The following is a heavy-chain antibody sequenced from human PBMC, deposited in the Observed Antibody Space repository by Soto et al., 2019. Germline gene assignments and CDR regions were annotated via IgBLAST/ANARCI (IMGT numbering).Heavy chain of an antibody. CDR3: ARDRGYSTFDY. V-gene: IGHV3-48*04. CDR2: ITDSSDTV. J-gene: IGHJ4*02. Sequence: GGSLRLSCVASGFSFSNYNMNWVRQAPGKGLEWVSYITDSSDTVHYADSVRGRFTISRDNAKNSLVLQMNSLRAEDTAVYYCARDRGYSTFDYWGQGTLVTVSS. D-gene: IGHD3-22*01. CDR1: GFSFSNYN.